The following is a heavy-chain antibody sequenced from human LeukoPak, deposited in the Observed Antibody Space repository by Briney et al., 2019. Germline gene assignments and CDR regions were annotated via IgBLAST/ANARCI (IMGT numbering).Heavy chain of an antibody. CDR1: GFTFSGSG. CDR2: SGDSDGST. D-gene: IGHD2-15*01. J-gene: IGHJ4*02. CDR3: AKGGCRATCNPLDY. Sequence: GGSLRLSCAASGFTFSGSGMSWVRQAPGKGLEWISSSGDSDGSTYYADSLKGRFTISRDNSKNTLYLQMNNLRAEDTAVYYCAKGGCRATCNPLDYWGQGALVTVSP. V-gene: IGHV3-23*01.